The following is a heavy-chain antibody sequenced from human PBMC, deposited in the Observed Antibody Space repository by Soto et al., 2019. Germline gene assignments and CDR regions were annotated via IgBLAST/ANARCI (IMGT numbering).Heavy chain of an antibody. CDR3: VGNRDGYNDRDYPS. Sequence: EVQLVESGGGLVQPGGSLRLSCAASGFTVNRNHIAWVRQAPGKGLEWVSVIYSGDNPEYADSVKGRFTISRHNSKNLVFLQMARRNVEEPAVYSCVGNRDGYNDRDYPSWGQGPRVSVSS. CDR2: IYSGDNP. CDR1: GFTVNRNH. V-gene: IGHV3-53*04. J-gene: IGHJ5*02. D-gene: IGHD5-12*01.